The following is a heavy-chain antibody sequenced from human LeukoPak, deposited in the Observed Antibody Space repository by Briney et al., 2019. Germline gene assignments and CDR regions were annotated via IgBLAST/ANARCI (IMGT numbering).Heavy chain of an antibody. CDR3: AKDADYDRSGYIDY. CDR2: IRFDGSNN. V-gene: IGHV3-30*02. D-gene: IGHD3-22*01. Sequence: GGSLRLSCAASGFTFNSYGLHWVRQAPGKGLEWVAFIRFDGSNNYYVDSVKGRFTISRDNSKNTLYLQMNSLRAEGTAVYFCAKDADYDRSGYIDYWGQGTLVTVSS. J-gene: IGHJ4*02. CDR1: GFTFNSYG.